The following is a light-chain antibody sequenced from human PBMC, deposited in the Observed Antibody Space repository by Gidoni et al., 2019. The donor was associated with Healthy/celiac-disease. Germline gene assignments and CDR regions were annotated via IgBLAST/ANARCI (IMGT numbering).Light chain of an antibody. CDR1: QSISSY. CDR2: AAT. J-gene: IGKJ4*01. V-gene: IGKV1-39*01. Sequence: DIRMTPSPASLSASVGDRVTIPCRASQSISSYLNWYQQKPGKAPKLLIYAATILQSGVPARFSGSGSGTDFTLTISSLEPEDFATYYCQQSYSTPITFGGGTKVEIK. CDR3: QQSYSTPIT.